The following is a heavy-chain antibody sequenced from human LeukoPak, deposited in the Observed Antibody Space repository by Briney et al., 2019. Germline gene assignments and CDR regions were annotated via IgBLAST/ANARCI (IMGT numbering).Heavy chain of an antibody. V-gene: IGHV3-64*01. Sequence: GGSLRLSCAASGFTFSSYAMHWVRQAPGKGLEYVSAISSNGGSTYYANSVKGRFTISRDNSKNTLYLQMGSLRAEDTAVYYCVTGLLETTNSWGQGTLVTVSS. D-gene: IGHD1-1*01. CDR1: GFTFSSYA. CDR3: VTGLLETTNS. J-gene: IGHJ4*02. CDR2: ISSNGGST.